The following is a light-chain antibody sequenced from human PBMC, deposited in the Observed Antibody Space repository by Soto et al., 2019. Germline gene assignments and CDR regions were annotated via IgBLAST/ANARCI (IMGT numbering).Light chain of an antibody. V-gene: IGKV3-20*01. CDR3: QQYDNSAIT. CDR1: QIVSSGY. Sequence: EIVLTQSPGTLSLSPGERATLSCRASQIVSSGYLAWYQQKPGQAPRLLIYDASSMATGIPDRFSGSGSGTDFTLTISRLEPEDLAVYYRQQYDNSAITFGQGTRLEIK. J-gene: IGKJ5*01. CDR2: DAS.